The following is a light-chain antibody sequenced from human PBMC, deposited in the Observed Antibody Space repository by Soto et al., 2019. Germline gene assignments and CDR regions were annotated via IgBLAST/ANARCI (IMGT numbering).Light chain of an antibody. CDR3: SSYTSSSTLV. J-gene: IGLJ2*01. Sequence: QAALTQPVSVSGSPGQAITISCTGTSSDVGGYNYVSLYQQHPGKSPKLMIYDVSNPPSGVSNRFSGSKSGNTASLTISGLQAEDEADYYCSSYTSSSTLVFGGGTKLTVL. CDR2: DVS. CDR1: SSDVGGYNY. V-gene: IGLV2-14*01.